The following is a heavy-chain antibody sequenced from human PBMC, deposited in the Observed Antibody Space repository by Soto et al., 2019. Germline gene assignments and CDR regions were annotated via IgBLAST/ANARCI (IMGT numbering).Heavy chain of an antibody. CDR2: IYYSGNT. CDR1: GGAISIGDYY. CDR3: ARVLRSSGLYYCFDL. V-gene: IGHV4-30-4*01. Sequence: SETLSLTCTVSGGAISIGDYYWSWIGQPPGKGLEWIGYIYYSGNTYYKTSLKSRVTISVDTSKNQFSLKLSSVTAADTAVYYCARVLRSSGLYYCFDLWRQVLLATVSS. D-gene: IGHD6-19*01. J-gene: IGHJ5*02.